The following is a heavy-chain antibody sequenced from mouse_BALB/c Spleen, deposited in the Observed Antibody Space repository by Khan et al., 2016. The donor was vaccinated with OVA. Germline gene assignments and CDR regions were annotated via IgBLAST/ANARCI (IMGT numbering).Heavy chain of an antibody. CDR1: GFSITSDYI. J-gene: IGHJ2*01. CDR2: MTFSGRT. Sequence: EVQLQESGPDLVEPSQSLSLSCTVTGFSITSDYIWYWLRQFPGNKLECLGYMTFSGRTNYNPSLKSRISITRDSSRNQLFLQLISVNTEDSATYYCSSVDYDWFDHWGQGTTLTVSS. D-gene: IGHD2-4*01. V-gene: IGHV3-1*02. CDR3: SSVDYDWFDH.